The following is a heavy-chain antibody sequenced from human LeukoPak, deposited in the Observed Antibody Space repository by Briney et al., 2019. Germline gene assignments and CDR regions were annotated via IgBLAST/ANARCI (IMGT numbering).Heavy chain of an antibody. J-gene: IGHJ5*02. V-gene: IGHV3-23*01. CDR1: GFTFSNYA. D-gene: IGHD2/OR15-2a*01. Sequence: GGSLRLSCAASGFTFSNYAMRWVGQAPGKGLDWVSGISGSGDSTYYADSVKGRFTISRDNSKNTLYLQMNSLRAEDTAVYYCARDGEDILSNWFDPWGQGILVTVSS. CDR3: ARDGEDILSNWFDP. CDR2: ISGSGDST.